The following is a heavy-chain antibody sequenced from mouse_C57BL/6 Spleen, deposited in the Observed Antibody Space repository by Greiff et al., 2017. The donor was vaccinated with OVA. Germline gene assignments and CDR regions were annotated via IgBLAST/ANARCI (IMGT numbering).Heavy chain of an antibody. Sequence: VQLQESGAELVRPGTSVKVSCKASGYAFTNYLIEWVKQRPGQGLEGIGVINPGSGGTNSNEKLKGKATLTADKSSSTAYMQLSSLTSEDSAVYFCAREGGNYYGFDYWGQGTTLTVSS. D-gene: IGHD1-1*01. J-gene: IGHJ2*01. V-gene: IGHV1-54*01. CDR2: INPGSGGT. CDR3: AREGGNYYGFDY. CDR1: GYAFTNYL.